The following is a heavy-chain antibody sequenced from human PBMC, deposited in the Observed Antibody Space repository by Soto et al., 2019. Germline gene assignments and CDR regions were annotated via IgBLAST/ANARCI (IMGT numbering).Heavy chain of an antibody. V-gene: IGHV4-4*07. J-gene: IGHJ6*02. CDR3: ARADYEILTGSYAMDV. CDR2: VSTNGAT. CDR1: DDFISSYY. D-gene: IGHD3-9*01. Sequence: TLSLTCTVSDDFISSYYWNWIRQPAGKGLEWIGRVSTNGATNYNPSLESRVTMSVDTSKNQFSLRLTSVTAADTAVYFCARADYEILTGSYAMDVWGQGTTVTVSS.